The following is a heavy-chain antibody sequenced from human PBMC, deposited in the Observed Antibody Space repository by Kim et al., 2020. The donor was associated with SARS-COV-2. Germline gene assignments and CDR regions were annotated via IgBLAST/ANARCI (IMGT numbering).Heavy chain of an antibody. CDR1: GFIFKSYA. J-gene: IGHJ4*02. D-gene: IGHD3-3*01. CDR3: AREGQDFWAGADS. CDR2: ISEGAKTI. Sequence: GGSLRLSCVGSGFIFKSYAMNWVRQAPGKGLEWVAYISEGAKTIYYADSVRGRFTVSRDNAKSSLYLQRDSLRVDETAVYYCAREGQDFWAGADSWGQGTLVTVSS. V-gene: IGHV3-48*03.